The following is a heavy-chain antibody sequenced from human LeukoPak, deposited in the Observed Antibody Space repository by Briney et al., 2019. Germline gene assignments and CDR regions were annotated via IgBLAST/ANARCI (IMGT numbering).Heavy chain of an antibody. D-gene: IGHD3-10*01. CDR3: ARDQDYYGSGSYRSSWFDP. Sequence: ASVKVSCKASGYTFTSYGISWVRQAPGQGLEWMGWISAYNGNTNYAQKLQGRVTMTTDTSTSTAYMELRSLRSDDTAVYYCARDQDYYGSGSYRSSWFDPWGQGTLVTVSS. J-gene: IGHJ5*02. CDR2: ISAYNGNT. CDR1: GYTFTSYG. V-gene: IGHV1-18*01.